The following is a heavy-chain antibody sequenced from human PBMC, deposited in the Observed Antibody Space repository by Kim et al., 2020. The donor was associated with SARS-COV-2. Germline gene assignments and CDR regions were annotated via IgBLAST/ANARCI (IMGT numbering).Heavy chain of an antibody. CDR3: ARDLSGKFSKSD. J-gene: IGHJ4*02. Sequence: GGSLRLSCAVSGFTFSSYAMHWVRQAPGKGLEWVALIWPDGSNKYYADSVRGRLTISRDNSRNTLYLQMDSPRTEDTAVYYCARDLSGKFSKSDWGQGTLVTASS. CDR1: GFTFSSYA. V-gene: IGHV3-33*08. D-gene: IGHD1-26*01. CDR2: IWPDGSNK.